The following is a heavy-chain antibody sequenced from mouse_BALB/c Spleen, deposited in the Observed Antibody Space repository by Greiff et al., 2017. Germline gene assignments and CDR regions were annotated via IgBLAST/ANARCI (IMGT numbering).Heavy chain of an antibody. Sequence: VMLVESGPGLVAPSQSLSITCTVSGFSLTSYGVHWVRQPPGKGLEWLGVIWAGGSTNYNSALMSRLSISKDNSKSQVFLKMNSLQTDDTAMYYCAREDYGSSTGYFDVWGAGTTVTVSS. J-gene: IGHJ1*01. CDR1: GFSLTSYG. CDR2: IWAGGST. V-gene: IGHV2-9*02. D-gene: IGHD1-1*01. CDR3: AREDYGSSTGYFDV.